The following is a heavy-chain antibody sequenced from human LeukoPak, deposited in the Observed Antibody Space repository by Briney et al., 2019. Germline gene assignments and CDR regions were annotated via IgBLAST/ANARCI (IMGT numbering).Heavy chain of an antibody. V-gene: IGHV4-34*01. J-gene: IGHJ5*02. D-gene: IGHD3-22*01. Sequence: PSETLSLTCAVYGGSFSGYYWSWIRQPPGKGLEWIGEINHSGSTNYNPSLKSRVTISVDTSKNQFSPKLSSVTAADTAVYYCARKTMIVVVNWFDPWGQGTLVTVSS. CDR1: GGSFSGYY. CDR3: ARKTMIVVVNWFDP. CDR2: INHSGST.